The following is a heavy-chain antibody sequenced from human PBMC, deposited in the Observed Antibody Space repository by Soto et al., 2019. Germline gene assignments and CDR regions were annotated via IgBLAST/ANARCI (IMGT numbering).Heavy chain of an antibody. J-gene: IGHJ5*02. Sequence: QVQLVQSGAEVKKPGASVKVSCKASGYTFTSYAMHWVRQAPGQRLEWMGWINAGNGNTKYSQKFQGRVTITRDTSASTAYMELSSLRSXXXXXXXXXXXXXGPIGWFDPWGQGTLVTVSS. CDR2: INAGNGNT. CDR1: GYTFTSYA. D-gene: IGHD2-15*01. V-gene: IGHV1-3*01. CDR3: XXXXXGPIGWFDP.